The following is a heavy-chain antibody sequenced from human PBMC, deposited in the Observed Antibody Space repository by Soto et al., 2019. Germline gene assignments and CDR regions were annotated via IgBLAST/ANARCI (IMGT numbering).Heavy chain of an antibody. D-gene: IGHD5-18*01. CDR2: ISYDGSNK. CDR1: GFTFSSYG. CDR3: ARGGDSYGYGEYYYYGMDV. J-gene: IGHJ6*02. V-gene: IGHV3-30*03. Sequence: GGSLRLSCAASGFTFSSYGMHWVRQAPGKGLEWVAVISYDGSNKYYADSVKGRFTISRDNAKNSLSLQMNNLRAEDTAVYYCARGGDSYGYGEYYYYGMDVWGQGTTVTVSS.